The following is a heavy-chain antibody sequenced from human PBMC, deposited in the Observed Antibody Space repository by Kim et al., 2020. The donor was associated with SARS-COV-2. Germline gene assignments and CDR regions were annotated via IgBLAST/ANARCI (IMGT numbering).Heavy chain of an antibody. V-gene: IGHV3-30-3*01. D-gene: IGHD3-22*01. Sequence: GGSLRLSCAASGFTFSSYAMHWVRQAPGKGLEWVAVISYDGSNKYYADSVKGRFTISRDNSKNTLYVQMNSLRAEDTAVYYCARRDDYYDSSALDYWGQGTLVSVSS. CDR3: ARRDDYYDSSALDY. CDR1: GFTFSSYA. CDR2: ISYDGSNK. J-gene: IGHJ4*02.